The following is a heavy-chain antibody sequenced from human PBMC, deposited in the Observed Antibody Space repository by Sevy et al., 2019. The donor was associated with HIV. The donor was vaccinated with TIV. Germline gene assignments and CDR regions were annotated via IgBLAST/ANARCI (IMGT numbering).Heavy chain of an antibody. Sequence: ASVKVSCKASGHTFTGYYIHRVRQAPGQGLEWMGWINANSGGTNYAQKFQDRVTMTSDTSISTVYMDLSRLRSDDTAVYFCTRSGYYYGFDYWGQRTLVTVSS. CDR1: GHTFTGYY. V-gene: IGHV1-2*02. CDR2: INANSGGT. D-gene: IGHD3-22*01. J-gene: IGHJ4*02. CDR3: TRSGYYYGFDY.